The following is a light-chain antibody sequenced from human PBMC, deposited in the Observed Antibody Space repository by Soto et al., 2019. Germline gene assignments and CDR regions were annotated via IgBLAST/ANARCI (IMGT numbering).Light chain of an antibody. CDR1: QSVSSSY. Sequence: EIVLTQSPGTLSLSPGERATLSCRASQSVSSSYLAWYQQKPSQAPRLLIYGASSRATGIPDRFSGSESGTDFTLTISRLEPEDFAVYYCQQYGSSPGWTFGQGTKVDIK. J-gene: IGKJ1*01. CDR3: QQYGSSPGWT. CDR2: GAS. V-gene: IGKV3-20*01.